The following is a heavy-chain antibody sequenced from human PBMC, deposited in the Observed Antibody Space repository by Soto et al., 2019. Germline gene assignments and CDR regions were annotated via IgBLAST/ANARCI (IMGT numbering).Heavy chain of an antibody. CDR2: INHSGST. CDR1: GGSFSGYY. V-gene: IGHV4-34*01. CDR3: AAAVAAIGWFDP. Sequence: SETLSLTCAVYGGSFSGYYWSWIRQPPGKGLEWIGEINHSGSTNYKSSLKSRVTISVDTSKNQFSLKLSSVTAADTAVYYCAAAVAAIGWFDPWGQGTLVTVYS. J-gene: IGHJ5*02. D-gene: IGHD2-15*01.